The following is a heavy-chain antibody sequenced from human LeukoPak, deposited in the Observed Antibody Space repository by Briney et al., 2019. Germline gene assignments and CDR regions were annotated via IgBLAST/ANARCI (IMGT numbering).Heavy chain of an antibody. V-gene: IGHV3-7*01. CDR1: GFTFNSFF. Sequence: GGSLRLSCAASGFTFNSFFLNWVRLTPGRELEGVACIFQDGSETFYMDSVRGRFTISRDNTKNSLYLQMNSLRAEDTAVYFCVRDLGHSRHYFEYWGQGALVTVSS. CDR3: VRDLGHSRHYFEY. J-gene: IGHJ4*02. D-gene: IGHD7-27*01. CDR2: IFQDGSET.